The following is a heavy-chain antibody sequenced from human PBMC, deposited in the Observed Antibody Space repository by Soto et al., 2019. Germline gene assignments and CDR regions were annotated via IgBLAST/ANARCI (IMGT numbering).Heavy chain of an antibody. CDR1: GGSISSGYYC. CDR3: ARRYYDILTSAGDWFDP. V-gene: IGHV4-30-4*01. Sequence: SETLSLTCTVSGGSISSGYYCWSWLRHPPGKGLEWIGYIYYSGSTYYNPTLKSRVTISVDTSKSQFSLKLSSVTAADTAVYYCARRYYDILTSAGDWFDPWGQGTLVTVSS. CDR2: IYYSGST. J-gene: IGHJ5*02. D-gene: IGHD3-9*01.